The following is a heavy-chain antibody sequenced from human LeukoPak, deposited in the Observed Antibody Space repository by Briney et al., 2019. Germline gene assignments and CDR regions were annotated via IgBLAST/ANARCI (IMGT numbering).Heavy chain of an antibody. CDR2: INHSGST. CDR3: ARGVVVPAAIGFKGNWFDP. Sequence: PETLSLTCAVYGGSFSGYYWSWIRQPPGKGLEWIGEINHSGSTNYNPSLESRVTISVDTSKNQFSLKLSSVTAADTAVYYCARGVVVPAAIGFKGNWFDPWGQGTLVTVSS. D-gene: IGHD2-2*02. V-gene: IGHV4-34*01. CDR1: GGSFSGYY. J-gene: IGHJ5*02.